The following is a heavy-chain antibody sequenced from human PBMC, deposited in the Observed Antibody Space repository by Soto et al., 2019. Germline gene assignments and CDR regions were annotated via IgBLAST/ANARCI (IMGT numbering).Heavy chain of an antibody. CDR1: GGTFSSYA. CDR2: IIPILGTA. CDR3: SSAYYYGSGSYPRFDY. D-gene: IGHD3-10*01. Sequence: QVQLVQSGAEVKKPGSSVKVSCKASGGTFSSYAISWVRQAPGQGLEWMGGIIPILGTANYAQKFQGRVTITADESTSTDYMELSSLRSDDTAVYYCSSAYYYGSGSYPRFDYWGQGTLVTVYS. V-gene: IGHV1-69*01. J-gene: IGHJ4*02.